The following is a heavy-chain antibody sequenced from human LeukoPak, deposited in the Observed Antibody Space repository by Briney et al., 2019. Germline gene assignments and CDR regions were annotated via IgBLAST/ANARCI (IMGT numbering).Heavy chain of an antibody. Sequence: SETLSLTCIVSGGSISSGDYYWGWIRQPPGKGLEWIGYIYYSGSTYYNPSLKSRVTISVDTSKNQFSLKLSSVTAADTAVYYCARLRGIGVRQQLDYWGQGTLVTVSS. CDR2: IYYSGST. CDR1: GGSISSGDYY. CDR3: ARLRGIGVRQQLDY. V-gene: IGHV4-30-4*01. D-gene: IGHD6-13*01. J-gene: IGHJ4*02.